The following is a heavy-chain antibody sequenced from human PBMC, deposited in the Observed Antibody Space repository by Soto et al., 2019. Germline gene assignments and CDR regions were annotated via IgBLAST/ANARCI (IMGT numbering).Heavy chain of an antibody. Sequence: EVQVVESGGGLVQPGGSLRLSCVASGFTVSSNYMNWVRQAPGKGLEWVSVIYTGGDTYYADSVKGRFTISSDNCKITLYLPMNSLRAYYSLVYFCPRTNSGSDYLSWGQGTLVTVSS. CDR2: IYTGGDT. D-gene: IGHD2-8*01. CDR3: PRTNSGSDYLS. V-gene: IGHV3-66*01. CDR1: GFTVSSNY. J-gene: IGHJ5*02.